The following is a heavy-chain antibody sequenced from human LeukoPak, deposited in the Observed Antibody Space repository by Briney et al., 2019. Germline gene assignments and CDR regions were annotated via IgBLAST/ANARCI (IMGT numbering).Heavy chain of an antibody. J-gene: IGHJ4*02. D-gene: IGHD3-10*01. Sequence: ASVTVSCKASGYTFTGYFMHWVRQAPGQGPEWMGWINPDSGVTKSAQKFQGRVTMTRDTSISTAYMELNSLTSDDTAVYYCARVGDGGTHLTYWAQGTLVTVSS. V-gene: IGHV1-2*02. CDR3: ARVGDGGTHLTY. CDR2: INPDSGVT. CDR1: GYTFTGYF.